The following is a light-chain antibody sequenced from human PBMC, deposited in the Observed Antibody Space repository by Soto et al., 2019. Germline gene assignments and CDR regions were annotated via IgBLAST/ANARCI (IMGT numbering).Light chain of an antibody. CDR2: AAS. CDR3: QQYGSSIP. V-gene: IGKV3-20*01. CDR1: QSVRSNY. Sequence: EIVLTQSPGPLSLSPGERATLSCRASQSVRSNYLAWYQQKPGQAPRPLIFAASSMATGIPDRFSGSGSGTNLTLTISRLENKVFAVYYCQQYGSSIPFGQGTRLEIK. J-gene: IGKJ5*01.